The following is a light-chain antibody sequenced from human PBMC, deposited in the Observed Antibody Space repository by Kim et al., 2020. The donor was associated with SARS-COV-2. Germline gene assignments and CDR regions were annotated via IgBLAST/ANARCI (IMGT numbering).Light chain of an antibody. J-gene: IGLJ3*02. CDR3: SSYTSSSTLGV. Sequence: SALTQPASVSGSPGQSITISCTGTSSDVGGYNSVSWYQQHPGKAPKLMIYEVTNRPSGVSNRFSGSKSGNTASLTISGLQAEDEADYYCSSYTSSSTLGVFGGGTQLTVL. CDR2: EVT. V-gene: IGLV2-14*01. CDR1: SSDVGGYNS.